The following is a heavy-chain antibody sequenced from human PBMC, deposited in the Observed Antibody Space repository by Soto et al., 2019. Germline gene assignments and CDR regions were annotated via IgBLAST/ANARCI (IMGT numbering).Heavy chain of an antibody. CDR3: ARQYYDILTPDFDY. J-gene: IGHJ4*02. V-gene: IGHV4-39*01. Sequence: PSETLSLTCTVSGGSISSSSYYWGWIRQPPGKGLEWIGSIYYSGSTYYNPSLKSRVTISVDTSKNQFSLKLSSVTAADTAVYYCARQYYDILTPDFDYWGQGTQVTVSS. D-gene: IGHD3-9*01. CDR2: IYYSGST. CDR1: GGSISSSSYY.